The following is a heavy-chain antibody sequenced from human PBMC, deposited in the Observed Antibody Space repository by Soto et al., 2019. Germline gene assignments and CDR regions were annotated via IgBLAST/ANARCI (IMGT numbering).Heavy chain of an antibody. J-gene: IGHJ4*02. Sequence: LRLSCAASGFTFSSYSMNWVRQAPGKGLEWVSYISSSSSTIYYADSVKGRFTISRDNAKNSLYLQMNSLRDEDTAVYYCARDRLEGYYDSSGYLSPCLDYWGQGTLVTSPQ. CDR2: ISSSSSTI. CDR3: ARDRLEGYYDSSGYLSPCLDY. CDR1: GFTFSSYS. D-gene: IGHD3-22*01. V-gene: IGHV3-48*02.